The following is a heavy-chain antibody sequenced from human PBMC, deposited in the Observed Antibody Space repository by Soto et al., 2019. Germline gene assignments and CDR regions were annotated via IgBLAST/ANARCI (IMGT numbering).Heavy chain of an antibody. Sequence: AGGSLRLSCAASGFTFSSYWMSWVRQAPGKGLEWVANIKQDGSEKYYVDSVKGRFTISRDNAKNSLYLQMNSLRAEDTAVYYCERDYVFKEAADGTKYYYGMDVWGQGTTVTVSS. CDR2: IKQDGSEK. CDR3: ERDYVFKEAADGTKYYYGMDV. CDR1: GFTFSSYW. D-gene: IGHD6-13*01. J-gene: IGHJ6*02. V-gene: IGHV3-7*01.